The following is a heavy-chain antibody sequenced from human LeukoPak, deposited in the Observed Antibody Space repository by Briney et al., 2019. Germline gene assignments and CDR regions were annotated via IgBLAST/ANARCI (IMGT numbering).Heavy chain of an antibody. CDR3: ASPVVVVATREVDH. Sequence: GGSLRLSCAASRFTFSSYAMSWVRQAPGKGLEWVSAISGSGGSTYYADSVKGRFTISRDSSKNTLYLQMNSPRAEDTAVYYCASPVVVVATREVDHWGQGTLVTVSS. CDR1: RFTFSSYA. J-gene: IGHJ4*02. V-gene: IGHV3-23*01. D-gene: IGHD2-15*01. CDR2: ISGSGGST.